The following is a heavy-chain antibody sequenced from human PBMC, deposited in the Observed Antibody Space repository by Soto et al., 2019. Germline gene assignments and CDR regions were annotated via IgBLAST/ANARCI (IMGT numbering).Heavy chain of an antibody. D-gene: IGHD3-9*01. CDR2: ITSDGRRT. CDR1: GFTFSSYW. Sequence: EVQLVESGGGLVQPGGSLRLSCAASGFTFSSYWMHWVRQVPGKGLMWVSHITSDGRRTTYADSVKGRITISRDNAKNTQYLQMNRLRAEDTAVYYCVREYFGLQIDYWGLGTLVTVSS. CDR3: VREYFGLQIDY. J-gene: IGHJ4*02. V-gene: IGHV3-74*01.